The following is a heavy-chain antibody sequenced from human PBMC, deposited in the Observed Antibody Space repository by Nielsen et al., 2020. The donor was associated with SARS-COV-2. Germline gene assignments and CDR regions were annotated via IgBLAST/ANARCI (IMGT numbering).Heavy chain of an antibody. CDR1: GGSVSSGSYY. CDR3: ARVASNDWAYYFDY. D-gene: IGHD6-19*01. J-gene: IGHJ4*02. CDR2: IHYTAST. V-gene: IGHV4-61*01. Sequence: SETLSLTCTVSGGSVSSGSYYWSWIRQPPGKGLEWIGHIHYTASTIYSDSLKSRLRMSVDRTKNQFSLTLSSVTAADTAVYYCARVASNDWAYYFDYWGQGALVTVSS.